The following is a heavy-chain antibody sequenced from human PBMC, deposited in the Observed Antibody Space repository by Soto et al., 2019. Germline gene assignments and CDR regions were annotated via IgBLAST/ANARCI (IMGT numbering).Heavy chain of an antibody. CDR3: VCGGTFFIY. Sequence: EVQLVESGGGLVQPGGSLRLSCAASGFTFSTYWMTWVRQPPGKGLEWVANMDQDGSERYYVDSVRGRFTVSRDNAKNSPYLQMNTLRAEDTAVYYCVCGGTFFIYWGQGTLVTV. J-gene: IGHJ4*02. CDR2: MDQDGSER. CDR1: GFTFSTYW. D-gene: IGHD3-16*01. V-gene: IGHV3-7*01.